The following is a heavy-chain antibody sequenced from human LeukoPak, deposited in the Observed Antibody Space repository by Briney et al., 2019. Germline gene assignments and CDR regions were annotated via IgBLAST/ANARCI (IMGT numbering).Heavy chain of an antibody. CDR1: GFTVSINH. CDR2: IYSGGST. V-gene: IGHV3-53*01. CDR3: ARGALQLWSRFDS. Sequence: GGSLRLSCAASGFTVSINHMSWVPQAPGKALEWVSVIYSGGSTYYADSVKGRFTISRDNSKNTLYLQMNSLRAEDTAVYYCARGALQLWSRFDSGGQGTLVTVSS. J-gene: IGHJ4*02. D-gene: IGHD5-18*01.